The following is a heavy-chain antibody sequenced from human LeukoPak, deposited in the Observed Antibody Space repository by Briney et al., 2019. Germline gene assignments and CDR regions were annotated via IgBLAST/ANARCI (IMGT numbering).Heavy chain of an antibody. CDR2: IFYSGST. CDR3: ARDPASHSSSSVSMDV. Sequence: SETLSLTCTVSSGSISTSNYYWGWVRQPPGKALEWIGNIFYSGSTYYSPSLKSRVTISLDTSRNQFSLKLSSVTAADTAVYYCARDPASHSSSSVSMDVWGKGTTVTVSS. J-gene: IGHJ6*03. CDR1: SGSISTSNYY. D-gene: IGHD6-6*01. V-gene: IGHV4-39*07.